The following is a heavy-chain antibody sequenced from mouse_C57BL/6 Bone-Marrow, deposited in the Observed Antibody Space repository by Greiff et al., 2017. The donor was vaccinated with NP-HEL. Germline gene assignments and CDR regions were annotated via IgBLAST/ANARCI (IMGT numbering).Heavy chain of an antibody. V-gene: IGHV1-59*01. Sequence: VQLQQPGAELVRPGTSVKLSCKASGYTFTSYWMHWVKQRPGQGLEWIGVIDPSDSYTNYNQKFKGKATLTVDTSSSTAYMQLSSLTSEDSAVYYCARHGSRHWYFDVWGTGTTVTVSS. D-gene: IGHD1-1*01. CDR2: IDPSDSYT. CDR3: ARHGSRHWYFDV. J-gene: IGHJ1*03. CDR1: GYTFTSYW.